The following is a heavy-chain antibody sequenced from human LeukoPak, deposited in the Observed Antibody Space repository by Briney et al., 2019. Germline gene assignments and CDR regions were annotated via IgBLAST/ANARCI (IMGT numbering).Heavy chain of an antibody. D-gene: IGHD1-26*01. V-gene: IGHV3-64*01. Sequence: PGGSLRLSCAASGFTFSSYAMHWVRQAPGKGLEYVSAISSNGGSTYYANSVKGRFTISRDNSKNTLYLQMGSLRAEDMAVYYCAREASEGAFDIWGQGTMVTVSS. J-gene: IGHJ3*02. CDR1: GFTFSSYA. CDR3: AREASEGAFDI. CDR2: ISSNGGST.